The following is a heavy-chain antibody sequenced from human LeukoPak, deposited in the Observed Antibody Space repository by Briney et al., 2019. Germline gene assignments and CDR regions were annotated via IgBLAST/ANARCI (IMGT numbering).Heavy chain of an antibody. CDR3: AKATNYDFWSGSDAFDI. Sequence: GGSLRLSCAASGFTFSSYAMSWVRQAPGKGLEWVSAISGSGGSTYYADSVKGRFTISRDNSKNTLYLQMNSLRAEDTAVYYCAKATNYDFWSGSDAFDIWGQGTMVTVSS. CDR2: ISGSGGST. J-gene: IGHJ3*02. D-gene: IGHD3-3*01. CDR1: GFTFSSYA. V-gene: IGHV3-23*01.